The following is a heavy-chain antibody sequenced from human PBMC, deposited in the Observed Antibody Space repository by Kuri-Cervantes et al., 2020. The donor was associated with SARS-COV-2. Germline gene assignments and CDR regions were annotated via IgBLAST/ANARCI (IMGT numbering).Heavy chain of an antibody. CDR1: GFTFSSYW. D-gene: IGHD2-2*01. V-gene: IGHV3-48*01. Sequence: GESLKISCAASGFTFSSYWMSWIRQAPGKGLEWVSNIGPSGTTKYYADSVKGRFTISRDNSKNTLYLQMNSLRAEDTAVYYCARDVMVVVVPAAPSSDAFDIWGQGTMVTVSS. CDR2: IGPSGTTK. CDR3: ARDVMVVVVPAAPSSDAFDI. J-gene: IGHJ3*02.